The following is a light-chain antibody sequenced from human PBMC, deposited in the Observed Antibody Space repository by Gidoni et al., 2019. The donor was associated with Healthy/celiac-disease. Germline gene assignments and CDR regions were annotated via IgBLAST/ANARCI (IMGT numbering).Light chain of an antibody. V-gene: IGLV3-25*03. CDR1: ALPKQY. CDR3: QSADSSGTSRV. J-gene: IGLJ3*02. CDR2: KDS. Sequence: SYELTQPPSVSVSPGQTARITCSGDALPKQYAYWYQQKPGQAPVLVIYKDSERHSGIPERFSGSSSGTTVTLTISGVQEEDEADYYCQSADSSGTSRVFGGGTKLTVL.